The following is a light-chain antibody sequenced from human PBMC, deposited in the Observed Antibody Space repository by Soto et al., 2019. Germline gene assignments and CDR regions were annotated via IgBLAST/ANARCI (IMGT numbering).Light chain of an antibody. Sequence: FQMTRSPSTLSASVRHKGTITCLASQNISNWLAWYQQTPGKAPELLIYAASSMQSGVTSRFSGRGSGTEFTLTISSLQPEDFATYYCQKTYSIPLTFGGGTQVDIK. V-gene: IGKV1-12*01. CDR1: QNISNW. J-gene: IGKJ4*01. CDR3: QKTYSIPLT. CDR2: AAS.